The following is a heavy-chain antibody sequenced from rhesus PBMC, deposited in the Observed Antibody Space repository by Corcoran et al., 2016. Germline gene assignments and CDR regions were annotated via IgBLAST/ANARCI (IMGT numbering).Heavy chain of an antibody. CDR1: GGSISSSNW. CDR3: VLGGNYIGFDY. J-gene: IGHJ4*01. Sequence: QVQLQESGPGLVKPSETLSLTCAVSGGSISSSNWWSWIRQSPGKGLEWIGYIYGGGSYTGNNPSLKSRVALSVDTSKNQLSLRLSSVTAADTAFYYCVLGGNYIGFDYWGQGVLVTVSS. CDR2: IYGGGSYT. D-gene: IGHD1-44*01. V-gene: IGHV4S11*01.